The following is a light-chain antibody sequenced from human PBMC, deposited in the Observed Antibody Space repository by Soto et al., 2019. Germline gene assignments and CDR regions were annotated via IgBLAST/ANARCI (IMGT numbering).Light chain of an antibody. J-gene: IGKJ4*01. V-gene: IGKV3D-7*01. Sequence: VVLTPSPATLSLSPVERATLSCRASQSVSSAFLAWYQQKPGQAPRLLIYGASSRATGIPDRFSGSGSGTDFTLTINSLQSEDFAVYYCQRYNNWPLTFGGGTKVDI. CDR1: QSVSSAF. CDR2: GAS. CDR3: QRYNNWPLT.